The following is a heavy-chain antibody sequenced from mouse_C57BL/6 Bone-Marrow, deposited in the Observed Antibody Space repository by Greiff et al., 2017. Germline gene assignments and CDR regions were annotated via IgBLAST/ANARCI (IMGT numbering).Heavy chain of an antibody. D-gene: IGHD2-3*01. Sequence: VQLQQSGPELVKPGASVKISCKASGYTFTDYYMNWVKQSHGKSLEWIGDINPNNGGTSYNQKFKGKATLTVDKSSSTAYMELRSLTSEDSAVYYCASPGDGYYDYWGQGTTLTVSS. J-gene: IGHJ2*01. CDR1: GYTFTDYY. CDR2: INPNNGGT. V-gene: IGHV1-26*01. CDR3: ASPGDGYYDY.